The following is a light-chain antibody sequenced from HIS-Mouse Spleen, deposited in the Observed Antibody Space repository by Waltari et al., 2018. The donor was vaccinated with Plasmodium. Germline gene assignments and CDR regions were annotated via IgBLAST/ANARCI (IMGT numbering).Light chain of an antibody. CDR3: NSRDSSGNHLV. CDR1: SLRSSY. J-gene: IGLJ3*02. V-gene: IGLV3-19*01. Sequence: SSELTQDPAVSVALGQTVRITCQGDSLRSSYASWYQQKPGQAPVLVIYGKNNRPVGIPDLFSGSSSGNTASLTITGAQAEDEADYYCNSRDSSGNHLVFGGGTKLTVL. CDR2: GKN.